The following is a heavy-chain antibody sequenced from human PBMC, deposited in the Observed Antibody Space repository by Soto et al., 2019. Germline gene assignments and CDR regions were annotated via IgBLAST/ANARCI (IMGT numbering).Heavy chain of an antibody. Sequence: QVHLVQSGAEVKKPGASVKVSCKASGYTFTSYAMHWVRQAPGQRLEWMGWINAGNGNTKYSQKFQGRVTITTDTSASTAYMEVSSLRSEDTAVYYCVRDGAVAGDINFDYWGQGTLVTVSS. D-gene: IGHD6-19*01. CDR1: GYTFTSYA. J-gene: IGHJ4*02. CDR2: INAGNGNT. V-gene: IGHV1-3*01. CDR3: VRDGAVAGDINFDY.